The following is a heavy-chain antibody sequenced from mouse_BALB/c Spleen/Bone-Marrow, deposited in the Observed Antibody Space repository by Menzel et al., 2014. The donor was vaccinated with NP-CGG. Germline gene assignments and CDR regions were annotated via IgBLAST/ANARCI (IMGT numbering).Heavy chain of an antibody. V-gene: IGHV5-12-2*01. D-gene: IGHD3-3*01. CDR2: ISTGGGSN. J-gene: IGHJ3*01. CDR3: AGWAGAY. CDR1: GFNFSSYT. Sequence: VESGGGLVQPGGSLKLSCAASGFNFSSYTMSRVRQTPEKRLEWVAYISTGGGSNYYPHTVEDRFTISRVDAKNPLYLQMSSLKSEDTGIYCCAGWAGAYWGQGTLVTVSA.